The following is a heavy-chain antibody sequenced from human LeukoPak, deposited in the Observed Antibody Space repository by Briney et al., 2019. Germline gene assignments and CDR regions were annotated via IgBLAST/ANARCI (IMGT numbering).Heavy chain of an antibody. CDR1: GFTFSSYA. CDR2: ISGSGGST. Sequence: PGGSLRLSCAASGFTFSSYAMSWVRQAPGKGLEWVSAISGSGGSTYYADSVKGRFTISRDNSKNTLYLQMNSLRAEDTAVYYCAKEKRVTIFGVVIIGPFDYWGQGTLVTVSS. V-gene: IGHV3-23*01. CDR3: AKEKRVTIFGVVIIGPFDY. J-gene: IGHJ4*02. D-gene: IGHD3-3*01.